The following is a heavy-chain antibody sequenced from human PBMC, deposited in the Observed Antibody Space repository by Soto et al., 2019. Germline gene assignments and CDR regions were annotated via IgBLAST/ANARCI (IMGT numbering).Heavy chain of an antibody. V-gene: IGHV1-3*01. CDR1: GRTCTSYT. J-gene: IGHJ6*02. CDR2: INARNGKT. Sequence: SPVKVSCKASGRTCTSYTISWVRQAPGQRLEWMGWINARNGKTKYSQKFQGRVTITRDTSASTAYTELSSLRSEDTAVYYCARDPSYYGMDVWGQGTTVTV. CDR3: ARDPSYYGMDV.